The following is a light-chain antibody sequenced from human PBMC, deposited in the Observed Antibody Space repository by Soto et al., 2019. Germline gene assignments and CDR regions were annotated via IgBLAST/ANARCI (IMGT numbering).Light chain of an antibody. CDR2: DVS. Sequence: QSALTQPAPVSGSPGQSITISCTGTSSDGGGYNYVSWYQQHPGKAPKLMIYDVSNRPSGVSNRFSGSKSGNTASLTISGLQAEDEADYYCSSYTSSSTPYVFGTGTKLTVL. CDR1: SSDGGGYNY. CDR3: SSYTSSSTPYV. V-gene: IGLV2-14*01. J-gene: IGLJ1*01.